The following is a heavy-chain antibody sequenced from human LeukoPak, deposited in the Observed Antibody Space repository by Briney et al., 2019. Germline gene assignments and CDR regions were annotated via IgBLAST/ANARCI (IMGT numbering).Heavy chain of an antibody. D-gene: IGHD5-12*01. J-gene: IGHJ4*02. CDR3: ARRDIVATIST. Sequence: SETLSLTCTVSGGSISSSSYYWAWIRQPPRKGLEWIGSIYYSGTTFYNPSLKSRVTISVDMSKNQFFLKLSSVTAADTAVYYCARRDIVATISTWGQGTLVTVSS. CDR1: GGSISSSSYY. CDR2: IYYSGTT. V-gene: IGHV4-39*01.